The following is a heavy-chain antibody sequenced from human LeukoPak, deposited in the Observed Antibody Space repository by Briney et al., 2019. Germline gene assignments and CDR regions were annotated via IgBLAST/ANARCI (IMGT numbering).Heavy chain of an antibody. CDR2: ISSSGSNI. CDR1: GFTFSSYE. J-gene: IGHJ6*04. CDR3: AELGITMIGGV. D-gene: IGHD3-10*02. Sequence: GGSLRLSCAASGFTFSSYEMNWVRQAPGKGLEWVSYISSSGSNIYYADSVKGRFTISRDNAKNSLYLQMNSLRAEDTAVYYCAELGITMIGGVWGKGTTVTVSS. V-gene: IGHV3-48*03.